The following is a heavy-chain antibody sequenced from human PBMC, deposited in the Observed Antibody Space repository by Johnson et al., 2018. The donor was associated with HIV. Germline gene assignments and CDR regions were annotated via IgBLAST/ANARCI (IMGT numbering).Heavy chain of an antibody. J-gene: IGHJ3*02. CDR2: IKQDGSEK. V-gene: IGHV3-7*01. CDR3: AHSSSWSYEAVDI. CDR1: GFTFSSYW. Sequence: VQLVESGGGVVQPGRSLRLSCAASGFTFSSYWMSWVRQAPGKGLEWVANIKQDGSEKYYVDSVKGRFTISRDNAKNSLYLQMNSLRAEDTAVYYCAHSSSWSYEAVDIWGQGTMVTVSS. D-gene: IGHD6-13*01.